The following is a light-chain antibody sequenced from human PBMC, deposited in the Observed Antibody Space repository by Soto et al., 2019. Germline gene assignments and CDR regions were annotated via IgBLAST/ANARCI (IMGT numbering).Light chain of an antibody. Sequence: QSALTQPRSVSGSPGQSVTISCTGTSSDVGYYNYVSWYQQHPGKAPKLMIYDVSKRPSGVPDRFSGSTSGNTASLTISGLQAEDEADYFCCSYAGSYNYVFGTGTKVTVL. J-gene: IGLJ1*01. CDR1: SSDVGYYNY. V-gene: IGLV2-11*01. CDR3: CSYAGSYNYV. CDR2: DVS.